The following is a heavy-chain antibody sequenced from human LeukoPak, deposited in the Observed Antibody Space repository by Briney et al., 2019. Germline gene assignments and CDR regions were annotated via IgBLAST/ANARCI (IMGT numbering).Heavy chain of an antibody. CDR1: GGSINSGNYY. D-gene: IGHD2-15*01. J-gene: IGHJ3*02. CDR2: MYTSGST. Sequence: SQTLSLTCTVSGGSINSGNYYWSWIRQPAGKGLEWIGRMYTSGSTNYNPSLKSRVSISVDTSKNRFSLKLTSVTAADTAAYYCARYLGYCSGGSCLQWAFDIWGQGTMVTVSS. V-gene: IGHV4-61*02. CDR3: ARYLGYCSGGSCLQWAFDI.